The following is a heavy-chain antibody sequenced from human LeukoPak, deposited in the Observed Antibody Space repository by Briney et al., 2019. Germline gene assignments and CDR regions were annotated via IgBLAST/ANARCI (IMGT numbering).Heavy chain of an antibody. V-gene: IGHV1-8*01. J-gene: IGHJ4*02. CDR3: ARGRVRRSEDYFDY. Sequence: ASVKVSCKASGYTFTSYDINWVRQATGQGLEWMGWMNPNSGNTGYAQKFQGRVTMTRNTSISTAYMELSSLRSEDTAVYYCARGRVRRSEDYFDYWGQGTLVTVSS. CDR1: GYTFTSYD. D-gene: IGHD3-10*01. CDR2: MNPNSGNT.